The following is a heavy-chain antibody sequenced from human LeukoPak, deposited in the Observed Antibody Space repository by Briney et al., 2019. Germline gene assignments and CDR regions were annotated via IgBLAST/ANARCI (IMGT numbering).Heavy chain of an antibody. D-gene: IGHD2-2*01. Sequence: SETLSLTCTVSGGSISSRGYYWGWIRQPPGKGLEWIGSIYYGGNTYYNPSLKSRVTISVDTSKNQFSLKLSSVTAADTAIYYCARDDFPYAVADYWGQGTLVTVSS. J-gene: IGHJ4*02. V-gene: IGHV4-39*02. CDR1: GGSISSRGYY. CDR2: IYYGGNT. CDR3: ARDDFPYAVADY.